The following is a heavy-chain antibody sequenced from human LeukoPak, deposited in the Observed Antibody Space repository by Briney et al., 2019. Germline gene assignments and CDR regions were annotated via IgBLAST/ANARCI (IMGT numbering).Heavy chain of an antibody. J-gene: IGHJ6*02. CDR2: IYYSGST. V-gene: IGHV4-59*01. CDR3: ARVVPVGDSGDYYYGMDV. D-gene: IGHD4-17*01. Sequence: SETLSLTCTVSGGSISSYYWSWIRQPPGKGLEWIGYIYYSGSTNYSPSLKSRVTISVDTSKNQFSLKLSSVTAADTAVYYCARVVPVGDSGDYYYGMDVWGQGTTVTVSS. CDR1: GGSISSYY.